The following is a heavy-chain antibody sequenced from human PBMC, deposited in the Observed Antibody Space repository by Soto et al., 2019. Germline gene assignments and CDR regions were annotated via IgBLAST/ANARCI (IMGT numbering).Heavy chain of an antibody. CDR2: ISYDGINK. D-gene: IGHD4-17*01. V-gene: IGHV3-30*18. CDR3: AKRDSTGRLPGPFDP. Sequence: QVQLVESGGGVVQPGRSLRLSCAASGFTFSDFAMHWVRHTPDKGLEWVSIISYDGINKFYADSVKGRFTISRDNSKNTLYLQMNSLRPEDTAVYYCAKRDSTGRLPGPFDPWGQGTLVTVSS. J-gene: IGHJ5*02. CDR1: GFTFSDFA.